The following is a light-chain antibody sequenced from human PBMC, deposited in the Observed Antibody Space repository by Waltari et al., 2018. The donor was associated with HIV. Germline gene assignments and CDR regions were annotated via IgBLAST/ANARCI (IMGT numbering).Light chain of an antibody. J-gene: IGLJ3*02. CDR3: GTWDSSLNAGV. Sequence: QSMLTQPPSVSAAPGQKVTISCSGTGSNLATNYVSWYQHLPGAASKLVIYDNDNRPSGIPDRFSGSKSGASATLVITGLQTGDEGDYYCGTWDSSLNAGVFGGGTKLTVL. CDR2: DND. CDR1: GSNLATNY. V-gene: IGLV1-51*01.